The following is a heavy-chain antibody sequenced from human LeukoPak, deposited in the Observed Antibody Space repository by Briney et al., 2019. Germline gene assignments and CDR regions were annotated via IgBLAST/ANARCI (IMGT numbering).Heavy chain of an antibody. CDR1: GDSLSSSKYY. Sequence: SETLSLTCTVSGDSLSSSKYYWGSIRQPPGKGLEWIGIIFSRGSENSNPSLESRVTIYVDTSKNHFSLNLTSVTAADTAVYYCSGGFDSPDFYYYMDVWGKGTTVTVSS. CDR2: IFSRGSE. J-gene: IGHJ6*03. V-gene: IGHV4-39*02. CDR3: SGGFDSPDFYYYMDV. D-gene: IGHD5-12*01.